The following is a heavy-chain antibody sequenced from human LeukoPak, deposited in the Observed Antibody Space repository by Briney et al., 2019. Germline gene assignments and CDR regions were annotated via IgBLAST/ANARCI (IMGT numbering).Heavy chain of an antibody. J-gene: IGHJ5*02. D-gene: IGHD6-13*01. Sequence: SGPTLVKATQTLTLPCLFTGFSPSPSGVGVGCIRHPPGKALERLALVYWDDDKRYSPTLKNRLNIAKDTSKNQAVLTVTNMDPVDTATYYCAHRAVAAGSTGKDWFDPWGQGTLVTVSS. CDR1: GFSPSPSGVG. CDR2: VYWDDDK. V-gene: IGHV2-5*02. CDR3: AHRAVAAGSTGKDWFDP.